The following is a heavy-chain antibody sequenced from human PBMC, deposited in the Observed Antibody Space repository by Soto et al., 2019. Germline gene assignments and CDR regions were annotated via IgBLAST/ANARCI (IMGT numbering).Heavy chain of an antibody. CDR3: ARGGYCSGATCWNHFAC. CDR2: IKEDGSEK. Sequence: QPGGSLRLSCAASGFTFSDYWVNWVRQAPGKGLEWVANIKEDGSEKYYVDSVKGRFTLSRDNAKNSLYLHMNSLRVEDTAVYYCARGGYCSGATCWNHFACWGQGTLVTVSS. D-gene: IGHD2-15*01. CDR1: GFTFSDYW. V-gene: IGHV3-7*03. J-gene: IGHJ4*02.